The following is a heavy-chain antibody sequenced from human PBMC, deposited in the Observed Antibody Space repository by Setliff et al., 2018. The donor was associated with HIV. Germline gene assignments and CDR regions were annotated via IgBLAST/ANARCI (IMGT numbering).Heavy chain of an antibody. V-gene: IGHV3-7*01. CDR2: IKQDGSEK. CDR1: GFTFSSYW. D-gene: IGHD5-12*01. CDR3: ARDVVVATITQYYYYMDV. Sequence: GGSLRLSCAASGFTFSSYWMSWVRQAPGKGLEWVANIKQDGSEKYYVDSVKGRFTISRDNAKNSLYLQMNSLRAEDTAVYYCARDVVVATITQYYYYMDVWGKGTTVTVSS. J-gene: IGHJ6*03.